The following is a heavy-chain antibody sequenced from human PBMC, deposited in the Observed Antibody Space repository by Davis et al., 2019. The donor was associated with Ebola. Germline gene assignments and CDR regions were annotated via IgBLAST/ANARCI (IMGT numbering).Heavy chain of an antibody. CDR2: IRSKANSYAT. V-gene: IGHV3-73*01. CDR3: TSTVTTGDY. D-gene: IGHD4-11*01. Sequence: GESLKISCAASGYFTFSSYAMHWVRQASGKGLEWVGRIRSKANSYATAYAASVKGRFTISRDDSKNTAYLQMNSLKTEDTAVYYCTSTVTTGDYWGQGTLVTVSS. CDR1: GYFTFSSYA. J-gene: IGHJ4*02.